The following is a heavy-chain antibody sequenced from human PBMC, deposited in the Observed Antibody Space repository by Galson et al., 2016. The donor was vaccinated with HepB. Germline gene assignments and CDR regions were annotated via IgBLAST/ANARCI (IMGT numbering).Heavy chain of an antibody. Sequence: SVKVSCKASGGTFSSYAISWVRQAPGQGLEWMGRIIPVLDASKYPQKFQGRVTITADESTSTAYMDLYSLTSDDTAVYYCARDGYTYGNGLDVWGQGTTVIVSS. CDR2: IIPVLDAS. CDR1: GGTFSSYA. J-gene: IGHJ6*02. V-gene: IGHV1-69*13. D-gene: IGHD5-18*01. CDR3: ARDGYTYGNGLDV.